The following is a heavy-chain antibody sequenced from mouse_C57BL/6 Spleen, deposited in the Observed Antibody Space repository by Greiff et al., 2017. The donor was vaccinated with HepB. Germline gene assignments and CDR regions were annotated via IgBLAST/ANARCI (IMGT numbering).Heavy chain of an antibody. V-gene: IGHV1-69*01. J-gene: IGHJ4*01. CDR1: GYTFTSYW. D-gene: IGHD1-1*01. CDR2: IDPSDSYT. CDR3: ARFITTVNYAMDY. Sequence: QVQLQQPGAELVMPGASVKLSCKASGYTFTSYWMHWVKQRPGQGLEWIGEIDPSDSYTNYNQKFQGKSTLTVDKSSSTAYMQLSSLTSEDSAVYYCARFITTVNYAMDYWGQGTSVTVSS.